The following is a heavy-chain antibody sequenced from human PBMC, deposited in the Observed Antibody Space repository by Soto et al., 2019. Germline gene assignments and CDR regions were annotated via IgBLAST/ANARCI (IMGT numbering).Heavy chain of an antibody. CDR2: IYYSGST. V-gene: IGHV4-59*08. Sequence: QVQLQESGPGLVKPSETLSLTCTVSGGSISSYYWSWIRQPPGKGLEWIGYIYYSGSTNYNPSLKLRVTITVDTSQIPFSLTLISVTAADTAAYYCARRYGYSFDYWGQGTLVTVSS. J-gene: IGHJ4*02. CDR3: ARRYGYSFDY. CDR1: GGSISSYY. D-gene: IGHD1-1*01.